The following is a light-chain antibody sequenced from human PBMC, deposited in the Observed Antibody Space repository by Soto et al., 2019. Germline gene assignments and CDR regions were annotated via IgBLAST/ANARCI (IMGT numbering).Light chain of an antibody. CDR3: QQYGRSSWT. CDR2: GAS. J-gene: IGKJ1*01. Sequence: EIVLTHSPGTLSLSPGERATLSCSASQSVSSSYLAWYQQKSGQAPRLLIYGASNRATGIPDRFSGSGSGTDFTLTISRLEPEDFAVYYCQQYGRSSWTFGQGTKVDIK. V-gene: IGKV3-20*01. CDR1: QSVSSSY.